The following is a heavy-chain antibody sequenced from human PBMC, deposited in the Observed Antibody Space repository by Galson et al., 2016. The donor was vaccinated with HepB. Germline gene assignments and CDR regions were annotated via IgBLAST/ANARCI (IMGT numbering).Heavy chain of an antibody. Sequence: SLRLSCAASGFSVSSNSLNWVRQAPGKGLEWVSIIYSGGSIYYADFAKGRFTISRDNSKNTLYLQMNSLRIEDTAVYYCARGWVESYYYYGLDVWGQGTTVTVSS. J-gene: IGHJ6*02. CDR1: GFSVSSNS. V-gene: IGHV3-53*01. CDR3: ARGWVESYYYYGLDV. D-gene: IGHD3-16*01. CDR2: IYSGGSI.